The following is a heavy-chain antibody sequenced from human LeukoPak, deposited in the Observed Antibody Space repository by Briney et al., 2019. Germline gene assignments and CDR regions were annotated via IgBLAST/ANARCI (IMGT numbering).Heavy chain of an antibody. D-gene: IGHD4-17*01. CDR2: INPNSGGT. J-gene: IGHJ3*02. V-gene: IGHV1-2*02. CDR1: GYTFTGYY. Sequence: GASVEVSCKASGYTFTGYYMHWVRQAPGQGLEWMGWINPNSGGTNYAQKFQGRVTMTRDTSISTAYMELSRLRSDDTAVYYCAQDYVTVTKFFPDAFDIWGQGTMVTVSS. CDR3: AQDYVTVTKFFPDAFDI.